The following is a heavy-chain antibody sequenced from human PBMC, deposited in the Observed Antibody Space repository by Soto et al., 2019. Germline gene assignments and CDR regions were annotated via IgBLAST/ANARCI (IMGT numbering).Heavy chain of an antibody. J-gene: IGHJ6*02. CDR2: TYYRSKWYN. V-gene: IGHV6-1*01. D-gene: IGHD2-2*01. CDR3: ARGWSSPRMDV. Sequence: PSQTLSLTCAISGDSVSSNSAAWSWSRQAPARGLEWLGRTYYRSKWYNDYAVSVKSRITINPDTSKNQFSLQLNSVTPEDTAVYYCARGWSSPRMDVWGQATTVTV. CDR1: GDSVSSNSAA.